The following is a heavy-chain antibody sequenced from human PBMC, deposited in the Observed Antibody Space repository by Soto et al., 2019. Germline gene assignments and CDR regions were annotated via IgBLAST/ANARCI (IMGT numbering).Heavy chain of an antibody. CDR1: GGSISSSSYY. Sequence: SETLSLTCTVSGGSISSSSYYWGWIRQPPGKGLEWIGSIFYSGSTYYNPSLKSRVTISVDTSKNQFSLKLSSVTAADTAVYYCARRYGSAIDYWGQGTLVTVSS. J-gene: IGHJ4*02. V-gene: IGHV4-39*01. D-gene: IGHD1-26*01. CDR3: ARRYGSAIDY. CDR2: IFYSGST.